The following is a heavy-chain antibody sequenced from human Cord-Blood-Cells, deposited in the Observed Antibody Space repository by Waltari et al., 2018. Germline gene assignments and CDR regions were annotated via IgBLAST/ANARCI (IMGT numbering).Heavy chain of an antibody. CDR1: GYTFTGYY. CDR2: SNPNSGGT. V-gene: IGHV1-2*02. CDR3: ARDFQYYGGNYYYGMDV. J-gene: IGHJ6*02. D-gene: IGHD4-17*01. Sequence: QVQLVQSGAEVKKPGASVKVSCKASGYTFTGYYMHWVRQATGQGLEWVGWSNPNSGGTKYAQKFQGRVTMTMDTSISTAYRELSRLRSDDTAVYYCARDFQYYGGNYYYGMDVWGQGTTVTVSS.